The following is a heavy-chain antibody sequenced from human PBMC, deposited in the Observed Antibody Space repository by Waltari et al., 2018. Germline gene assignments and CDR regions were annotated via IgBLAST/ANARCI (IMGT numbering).Heavy chain of an antibody. CDR3: ARVYGYYYYYYMDV. D-gene: IGHD2-8*01. J-gene: IGHJ6*03. V-gene: IGHV4-34*01. CDR1: GGSFSGYY. Sequence: QVQLQQWGAGLLKPSETLSLTCAVYGGSFSGYYWSWIRKPPGKGLEWIGEINHSVSTNYTPSLKSRVTISVDTSKNQFSLKLSSVTAADTAVYYCARVYGYYYYYYMDVWGKGTTVTVSS. CDR2: INHSVST.